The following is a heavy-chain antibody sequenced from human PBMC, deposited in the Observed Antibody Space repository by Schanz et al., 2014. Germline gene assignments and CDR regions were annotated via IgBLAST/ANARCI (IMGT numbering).Heavy chain of an antibody. CDR1: GYSFNLFG. V-gene: IGHV1-18*04. D-gene: IGHD3-3*01. CDR3: ARDRVYRFLKGENRFYFDY. CDR2: ISPYNGNT. Sequence: QVQLVQSGAEVQKPGASVMLSCKTSGYSFNLFGVSWVRQAPGQGLEWVAWISPYNGNTAYAQNLKGRVRMTTDTSTATAYMELRSLTSDDTAVYYCARDRVYRFLKGENRFYFDYWGQGTLVIVSS. J-gene: IGHJ4*02.